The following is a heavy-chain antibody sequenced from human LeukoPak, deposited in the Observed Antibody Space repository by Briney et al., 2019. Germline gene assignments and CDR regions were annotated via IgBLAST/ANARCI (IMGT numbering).Heavy chain of an antibody. J-gene: IGHJ5*02. CDR2: MNPNSGNT. CDR1: GYTFTSYE. V-gene: IGHV1-8*01. D-gene: IGHD2-2*01. Sequence: GASVKVSCKASGYTFTSYEINGVRQATGQGLEGVGWMNPNSGNTGYTQKFQGRVTMTRNTSISTAYMELSSLRSEDTAVYYCARAGYCSSTSCSWFDPWGQGTLVTVSS. CDR3: ARAGYCSSTSCSWFDP.